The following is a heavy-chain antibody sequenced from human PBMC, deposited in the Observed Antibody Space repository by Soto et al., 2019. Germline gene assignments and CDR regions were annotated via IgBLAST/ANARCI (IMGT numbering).Heavy chain of an antibody. CDR3: ARSYDILTVLHWLDP. CDR2: INPNSGGT. J-gene: IGHJ5*02. CDR1: GYNFRDYY. D-gene: IGHD3-9*01. Sequence: GASVKVSCKASGYNFRDYYMHWVRQAPGQGLEWMGWINPNSGGTNLPQKFQARVAMTRDTSINTVYMELTRLRSDDTAVYYCARSYDILTVLHWLDPWGQGTQVTVSS. V-gene: IGHV1-2*02.